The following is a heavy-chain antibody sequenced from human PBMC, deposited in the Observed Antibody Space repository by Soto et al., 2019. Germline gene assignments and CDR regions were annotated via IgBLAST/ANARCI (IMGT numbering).Heavy chain of an antibody. V-gene: IGHV4-30-4*01. Sequence: TLSLTCSVSGDSISTVDYFWAWIRQPPGQALEYIGYIYKSTTTYYNPSFESRVAISLDTSKSQFSLTVTSVTAADTAVYFCARGRYCLTGRCFPNWFDSWGQGTLVTVSS. D-gene: IGHD2-15*01. J-gene: IGHJ5*01. CDR2: IYKSTTT. CDR1: GDSISTVDYF. CDR3: ARGRYCLTGRCFPNWFDS.